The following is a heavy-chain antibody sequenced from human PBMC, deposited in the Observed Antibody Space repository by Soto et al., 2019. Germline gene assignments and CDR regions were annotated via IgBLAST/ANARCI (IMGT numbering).Heavy chain of an antibody. CDR3: ARHGYSYGGGYFDY. CDR2: IYSGGSE. CDR1: GFTVSSNY. V-gene: IGHV3-66*04. D-gene: IGHD5-18*01. J-gene: IGHJ4*02. Sequence: EVQLVESGGGLVQPGGSLRLSCAASGFTVSSNYMSWVRQAPGKGLEWVSVIYSGGSEYYTDSVKGRFTISRDNSKNTLYLQMNSLRAEETAVYYCARHGYSYGGGYFDYGGQGTLVSVSS.